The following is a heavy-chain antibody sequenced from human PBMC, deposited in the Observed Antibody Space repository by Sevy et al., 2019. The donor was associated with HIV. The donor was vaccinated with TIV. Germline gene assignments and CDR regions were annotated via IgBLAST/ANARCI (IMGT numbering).Heavy chain of an antibody. D-gene: IGHD4-4*01. V-gene: IGHV3-33*08. Sequence: GGSLRLSCVASEFIFSSYSMNWVRQAPGKGLEWVAFIWHDGSNKYMADSVKGRFTISRDNSKNTLFLQMNSLTVEDTAVYYCARETDNSARWLDPWGQGTLVTVSS. CDR3: ARETDNSARWLDP. CDR2: IWHDGSNK. CDR1: EFIFSSYS. J-gene: IGHJ5*02.